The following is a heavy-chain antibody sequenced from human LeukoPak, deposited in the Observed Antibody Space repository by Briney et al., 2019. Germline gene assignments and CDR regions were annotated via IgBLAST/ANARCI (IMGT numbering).Heavy chain of an antibody. V-gene: IGHV4-59*08. J-gene: IGHJ4*02. CDR3: ARQGYSGFIYDA. CDR2: IYESETT. D-gene: IGHD5-12*01. Sequence: PSETLSLTCGVSGVPISSYYWTWIRQTPGRRLEWIGYIYESETTKYNPSLESRVTISVDRSKNQFSLNLRSVTAADTAVYYCARQGYSGFIYDAWGQGTLVTVSS. CDR1: GVPISSYY.